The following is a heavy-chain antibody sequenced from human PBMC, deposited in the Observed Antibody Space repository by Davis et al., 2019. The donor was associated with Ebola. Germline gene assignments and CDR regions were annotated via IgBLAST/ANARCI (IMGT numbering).Heavy chain of an antibody. D-gene: IGHD5-18*01. CDR3: ATGGYSYGNVFYFDY. CDR1: GGSVSSGTDY. J-gene: IGHJ4*02. CDR2: IHYSGST. V-gene: IGHV4-61*01. Sequence: MPSETLSLTCTVSGGSVSSGTDYWTWIRQPPGKGLDWIGYIHYSGSTNYNPSLKSRVTISVDTSKNQFSLKLSSVTAADTAVYYCATGGYSYGNVFYFDYWGQGTLVTVSS.